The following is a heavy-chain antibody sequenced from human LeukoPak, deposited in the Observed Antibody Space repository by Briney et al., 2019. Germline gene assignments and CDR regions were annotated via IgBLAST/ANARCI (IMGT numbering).Heavy chain of an antibody. D-gene: IGHD2-15*01. Sequence: SETLSLTCAVSGDSISSYYWSWIRQPPGKGLEWIGYIYYSGNTNYNPSLKSRVTISVDTSRKQFSLELTSVTAADTAVYYCATAPGGSYPYYFDHWGQGTLVTISS. V-gene: IGHV4-59*01. J-gene: IGHJ4*02. CDR2: IYYSGNT. CDR1: GDSISSYY. CDR3: ATAPGGSYPYYFDH.